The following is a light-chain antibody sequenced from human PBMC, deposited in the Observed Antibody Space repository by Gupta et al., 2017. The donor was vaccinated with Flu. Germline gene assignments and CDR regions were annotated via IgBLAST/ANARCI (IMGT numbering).Light chain of an antibody. Sequence: TVTNSCTRSSGSIASNYVHWYQQRPGSPPTILIYGDNHRASGVPDRFSGSIDGSSNSASLTISGGKTEDEDYYYLQSWDSSTRVFGGGTKLTVL. V-gene: IGLV6-57*01. J-gene: IGLJ3*02. CDR1: SGSIASNY. CDR3: QSWDSSTRV. CDR2: GDN.